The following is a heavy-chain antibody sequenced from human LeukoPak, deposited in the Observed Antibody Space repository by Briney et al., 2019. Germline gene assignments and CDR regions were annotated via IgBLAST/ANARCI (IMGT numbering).Heavy chain of an antibody. CDR1: GFTFSTYA. Sequence: GGSLRLSCAASGFTFSTYAMSWVRQAPGKGLEWVSAFSGSGGRTYYADSVKGRFTISRDNAKNSPYLQMNSLRAEDTAVYYCARKTSSGQGPHMDVWGKGTTVTVSS. D-gene: IGHD3-3*01. CDR2: FSGSGGRT. V-gene: IGHV3-23*01. J-gene: IGHJ6*03. CDR3: ARKTSSGQGPHMDV.